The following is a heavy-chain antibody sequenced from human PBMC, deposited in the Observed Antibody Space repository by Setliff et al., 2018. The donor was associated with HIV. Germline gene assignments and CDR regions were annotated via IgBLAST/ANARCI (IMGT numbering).Heavy chain of an antibody. D-gene: IGHD3-9*01. CDR3: ARVALLNYHILTAPEYVDI. V-gene: IGHV4-59*03. Sequence: SETLSLTCSASGDSISRYYWSWIRQSPARGLEWIGYVYHSGTNNFNPSLKSRVTMSLDTSRSQLSLNLRSVTAADTGVYYFARVALLNYHILTAPEYVDIWGQGTQVTVSS. CDR2: VYHSGTN. CDR1: GDSISRYY. J-gene: IGHJ4*02.